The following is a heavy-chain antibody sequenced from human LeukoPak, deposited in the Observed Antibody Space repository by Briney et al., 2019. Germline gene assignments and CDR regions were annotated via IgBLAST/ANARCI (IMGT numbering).Heavy chain of an antibody. J-gene: IGHJ6*03. CDR2: IIPIFGTA. CDR1: GGTFSSYS. CDR3: ARVGRSRGSLPNSYYYMDV. V-gene: IGHV1-69*05. Sequence: SVKLSCNASGGTFSSYSISWVRQAPGQGLEWMGGIIPIFGTANYAQKFQGRVTITRDESTSTAYMELSSLRSEDTAVYYCARVGRSRGSLPNSYYYMDVWGKGTTVTVSS. D-gene: IGHD1-26*01.